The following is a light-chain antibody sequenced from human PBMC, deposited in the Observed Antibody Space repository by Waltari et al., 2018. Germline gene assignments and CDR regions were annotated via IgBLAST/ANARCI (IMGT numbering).Light chain of an antibody. CDR3: QQSYSPHRT. Sequence: DIVMTQSPDSLAVSLGERATINCKSSQSVLYSSNNKNYLAGYQQKPGQPPKLLIYWASIRESGVPDLFSGSGSETDFTLTISSLQAEDVAVYYCQQSYSPHRTFGQGTRVEIK. CDR1: QSVLYSSNNKNY. V-gene: IGKV4-1*01. J-gene: IGKJ1*01. CDR2: WAS.